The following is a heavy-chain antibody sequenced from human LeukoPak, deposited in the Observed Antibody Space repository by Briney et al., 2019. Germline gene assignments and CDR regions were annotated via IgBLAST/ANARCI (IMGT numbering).Heavy chain of an antibody. J-gene: IGHJ6*02. CDR2: ISGSGGST. V-gene: IGHV3-23*01. Sequence: PGGSLRLSCAASGFTFSSYAMSWVRQAPGKGLEWVSAISGSGGSTYYADSVRGRFTISRDNSKNTLYLQMNSLRAEDTAVYYFAKAKVAGTRSSYYYGMDVWGQGTTVTVSS. CDR1: GFTFSSYA. D-gene: IGHD6-19*01. CDR3: AKAKVAGTRSSYYYGMDV.